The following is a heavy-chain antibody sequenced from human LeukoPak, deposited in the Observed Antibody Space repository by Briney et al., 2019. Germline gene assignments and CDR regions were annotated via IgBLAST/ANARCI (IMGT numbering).Heavy chain of an antibody. D-gene: IGHD3-10*01. V-gene: IGHV1-24*01. CDR1: GYTLTELS. J-gene: IGHJ4*02. CDR2: FDPEDGET. CDR3: AKLSMVRGVTVN. Sequence: ASVKVSCKVSGYTLTELSMHWVRQAPGKGLEWMGGFDPEDGETIYAQKFQGRVTMTEDTSIDTAYMELSSLRSEDTAVYYCAKLSMVRGVTVNWGQGTLVTVSS.